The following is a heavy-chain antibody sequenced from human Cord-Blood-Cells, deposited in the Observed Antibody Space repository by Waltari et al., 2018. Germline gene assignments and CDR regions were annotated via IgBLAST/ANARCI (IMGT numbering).Heavy chain of an antibody. CDR1: GYSFTSYW. Sequence: VKKPGESLKISCKGSGYSFTSYWIGWVRQMPGKGLEWMGIIYPGDSDTRYSPSFQGQVTISADKSISTAYLQWSSLKASDTAMYYCERPIVRRGAYCSSTSCYDAFDIWGQGTMVTVSS. D-gene: IGHD2-2*01. V-gene: IGHV5-51*01. CDR2: IYPGDSDT. CDR3: ERPIVRRGAYCSSTSCYDAFDI. J-gene: IGHJ3*02.